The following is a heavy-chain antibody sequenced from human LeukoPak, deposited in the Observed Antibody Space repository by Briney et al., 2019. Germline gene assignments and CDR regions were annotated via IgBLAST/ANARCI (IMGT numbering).Heavy chain of an antibody. Sequence: GGSLRLSCAASGFTFSTYALSWVRQAPGKGLEWVSGISASGGTSFYAASVKGRFTISRDDSNTLYLQMNSLRAEDTALYYCAKDGYFYGSGNYAYFDYWGQGTLVTVSS. V-gene: IGHV3-23*01. CDR3: AKDGYFYGSGNYAYFDY. CDR2: ISASGGTS. D-gene: IGHD3-10*01. CDR1: GFTFSTYA. J-gene: IGHJ4*02.